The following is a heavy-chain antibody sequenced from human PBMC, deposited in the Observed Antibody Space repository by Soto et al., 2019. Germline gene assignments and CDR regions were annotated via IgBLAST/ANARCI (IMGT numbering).Heavy chain of an antibody. CDR2: IYYSGST. CDR3: AGGDYYHSSGYYFYYYTMDV. CDR1: GVSISSSSYY. Sequence: PSETLSLTCTVSGVSISSSSYYWGWIRQPPGKGLEWIGSIYYSGSTYYNPSLKSRVTISVDTSKNHFSLKLSSVTAADTAVYYCAGGDYYHSSGYYFYYYTMDVWGQGTTVTVSS. V-gene: IGHV4-39*01. J-gene: IGHJ6*02. D-gene: IGHD3-22*01.